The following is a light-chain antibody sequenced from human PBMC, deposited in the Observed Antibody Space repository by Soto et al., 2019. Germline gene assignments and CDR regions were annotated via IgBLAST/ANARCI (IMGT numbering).Light chain of an antibody. V-gene: IGKV1-39*01. CDR2: AAS. CDR3: QQSYSTPYT. J-gene: IGKJ2*01. CDR1: QTISTY. Sequence: DIQMTQSPSSLSASVGDRITITCRASQTISTYFNWYQQKPGKAPNLLIYAASSLQSGVPSRFSGSGSGTDFTLTISCLQPEDFATYYCQQSYSTPYTFGQGTKVEIK.